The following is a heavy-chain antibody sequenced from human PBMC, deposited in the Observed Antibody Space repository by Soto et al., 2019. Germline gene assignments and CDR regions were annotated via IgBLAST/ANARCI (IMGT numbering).Heavy chain of an antibody. CDR3: ARDSAQQSLAPAGGAYYGREF. J-gene: IGHJ6*01. CDR1: GVPACRCDND. V-gene: IGHV4-31*03. CDR2: MYYSGNT. Sequence: QTLGVSSPLYGVPACRCDNDWSWIRQHPGHVRPWIGYMYYSGNTYYTPSLKSRVTTSVATCKNQFSLRLCSATATDKAVYHCARDSAQQSLAPAGGAYYGREFWGQGSTVT. D-gene: IGHD6-13*01.